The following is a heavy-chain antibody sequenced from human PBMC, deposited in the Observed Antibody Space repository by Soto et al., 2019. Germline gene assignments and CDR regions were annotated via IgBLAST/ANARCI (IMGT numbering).Heavy chain of an antibody. CDR1: GGTFSSYT. J-gene: IGHJ5*02. CDR2: IIPILGIA. Sequence: GASVKVSCKASGGTFSSYTISWVRQAPGQGLEWMGRIIPILGIANYAQKFQGRVTITADKSTSTAYMELSSLRSEDTAVYYCARVPALGIAAPNWFDPWGQGTLVTVSS. V-gene: IGHV1-69*02. CDR3: ARVPALGIAAPNWFDP. D-gene: IGHD6-13*01.